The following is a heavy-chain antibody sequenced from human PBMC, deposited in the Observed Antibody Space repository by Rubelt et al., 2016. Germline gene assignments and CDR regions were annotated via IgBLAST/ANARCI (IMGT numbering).Heavy chain of an antibody. CDR1: GFTFSSYW. CDR3: AIGSRTATDDY. CDR2: INEDGSDT. Sequence: EVQLVESGGGLVQPGGSLRLSCAASGFTFSSYWMSWVRQAPGKGLEWVAHINEDGSDTYYVDSVRGRFTISRDNAKNSLYLQMNSLRPEDTAVYYCAIGSRTATDDYWGQGTLVTVSS. J-gene: IGHJ4*02. V-gene: IGHV3-7*03. D-gene: IGHD1/OR15-1a*01.